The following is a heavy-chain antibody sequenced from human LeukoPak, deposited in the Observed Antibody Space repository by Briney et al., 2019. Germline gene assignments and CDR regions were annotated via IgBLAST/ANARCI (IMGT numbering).Heavy chain of an antibody. CDR2: ISAYNGNT. CDR3: ARAHPPVVPAATNDY. V-gene: IGHV1-18*01. D-gene: IGHD2-2*01. Sequence: ASVKVSCKASGYTFTSYGISWVRQAPGQGLEWMGWISAYNGNTNYAQKLQGRVTMTTDTSTSTAYMELRSLRSDDTAVYYCARAHPPVVPAATNDYWGQEPWSPSPQ. CDR1: GYTFTSYG. J-gene: IGHJ4*01.